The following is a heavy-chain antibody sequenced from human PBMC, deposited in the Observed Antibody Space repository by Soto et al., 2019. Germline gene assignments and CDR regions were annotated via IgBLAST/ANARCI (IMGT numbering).Heavy chain of an antibody. CDR1: GYTFTGYY. D-gene: IGHD6-6*01. J-gene: IGHJ4*02. V-gene: IGHV1-2*02. CDR2: INPKTGDT. CDR3: VTGDHLVR. Sequence: QLQLVQSGAEARKPGASVKVSCKTSGYTFTGYYLNWVRQAPGRGLEWVGWINPKTGDTNNAQKFQGRVTMTTDASSSTGYMELSGLKSDVTAVYYCVTGDHLVRWGQGTRVTVSS.